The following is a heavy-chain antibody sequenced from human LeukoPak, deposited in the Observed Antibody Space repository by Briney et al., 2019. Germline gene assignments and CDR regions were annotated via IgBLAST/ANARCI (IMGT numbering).Heavy chain of an antibody. Sequence: SVKVSCKASGYTFTSYGISWVRQAPGQGLEWMGGIIPIFGTANYAQKFQGRVTFTADESTSTAYMELSSLRSEDTAVYYCARGGEDIVVVPAAIAVFYYYMDVWGKGTTVTVSS. CDR2: IIPIFGTA. J-gene: IGHJ6*03. CDR3: ARGGEDIVVVPAAIAVFYYYMDV. D-gene: IGHD2-2*01. CDR1: GYTFTSYG. V-gene: IGHV1-69*13.